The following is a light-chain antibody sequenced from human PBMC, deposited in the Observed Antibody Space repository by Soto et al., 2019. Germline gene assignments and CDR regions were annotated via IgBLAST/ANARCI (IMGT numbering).Light chain of an antibody. CDR2: GAS. CDR3: QHYNNWPRT. J-gene: IGKJ1*01. Sequence: EIVVTQSPATLSVSPGERATLSCRASQSVSSNLAWYQQKPGQAPRLLIYGASTRATGVPARFSGSGSGTEFTLTISSLQSEDFAVYHCQHYNNWPRTFGQGTKVEIK. CDR1: QSVSSN. V-gene: IGKV3-15*01.